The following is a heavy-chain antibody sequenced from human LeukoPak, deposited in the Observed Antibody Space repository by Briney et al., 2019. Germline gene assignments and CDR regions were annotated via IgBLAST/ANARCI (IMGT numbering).Heavy chain of an antibody. D-gene: IGHD1-1*01. V-gene: IGHV4-59*08. J-gene: IGHJ4*02. CDR1: GGSISSYY. Sequence: SETLSLTCTVSGGSISSYYWSWIRQPPGKGLEWIGYIYYSGSTNYNPSLKSRVTISVDTSKNQFSLKLSSVTAADTAVYYCARKHLTSLGFDYWGQGTLVTVSS. CDR2: IYYSGST. CDR3: ARKHLTSLGFDY.